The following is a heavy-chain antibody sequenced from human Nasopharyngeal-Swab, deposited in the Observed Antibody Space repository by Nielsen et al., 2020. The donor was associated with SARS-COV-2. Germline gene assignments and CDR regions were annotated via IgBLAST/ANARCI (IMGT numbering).Heavy chain of an antibody. Sequence: SVKVSCKASGGTFSSYAISWVRQAPGQGLEWMGGIIPIFGTANYAQKFQGRVTITADESTSIAYMELSSLRSEDTAVYYCARDLWRRAARDYYYGMDVWGQGTTVTVSS. CDR1: GGTFSSYA. J-gene: IGHJ6*02. V-gene: IGHV1-69*13. D-gene: IGHD3-3*01. CDR3: ARDLWRRAARDYYYGMDV. CDR2: IIPIFGTA.